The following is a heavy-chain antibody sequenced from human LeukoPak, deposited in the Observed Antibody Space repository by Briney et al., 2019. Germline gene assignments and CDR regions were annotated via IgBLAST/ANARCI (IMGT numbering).Heavy chain of an antibody. D-gene: IGHD3-22*01. CDR2: ISYDGSNK. V-gene: IGHV3-30*04. J-gene: IGHJ6*03. CDR1: GFTFSSYA. Sequence: PGRSLRLSCAASGFTFSSYAMHWVRQAPGKGLEWVAVISYDGSNKYYADSVKGRFTISRDNSKNTLYLQMNSLRAEDTAVYYCAREKYYYDSSGNMDVWGKGTTVTVSS. CDR3: AREKYYYDSSGNMDV.